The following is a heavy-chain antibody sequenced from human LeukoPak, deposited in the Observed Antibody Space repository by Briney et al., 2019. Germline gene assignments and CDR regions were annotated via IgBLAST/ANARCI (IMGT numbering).Heavy chain of an antibody. CDR1: GGSISSYY. J-gene: IGHJ3*02. Sequence: NSSETLSLTCTVSGGSISSYYWSWIRQPPGKGLEWIGYIYYSGSINYDPSLEGRVTMSIDTTNNQFSLKLSSVTAADTAVYYCARDYPRSDAFDIWGQGTMVTVSS. CDR3: ARDYPRSDAFDI. V-gene: IGHV4-59*12. CDR2: IYYSGSI.